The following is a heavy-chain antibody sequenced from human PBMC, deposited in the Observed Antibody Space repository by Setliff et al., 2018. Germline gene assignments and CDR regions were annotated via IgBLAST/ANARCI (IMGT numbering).Heavy chain of an antibody. CDR3: ARDFYAFRTGLGGP. CDR1: GYTFTEYI. V-gene: IGHV3-7*01. D-gene: IGHD3-3*01. J-gene: IGHJ5*02. Sequence: GASVKVSCKTSGYTFTEYIITWVRQAPGRGLEWVANINEDGSAQFYVDSVLGRFTISREHAHGALYLQMNSLRVEDTAVYFCARDFYAFRTGLGGPWGQGTRVTVSS. CDR2: INEDGSAQ.